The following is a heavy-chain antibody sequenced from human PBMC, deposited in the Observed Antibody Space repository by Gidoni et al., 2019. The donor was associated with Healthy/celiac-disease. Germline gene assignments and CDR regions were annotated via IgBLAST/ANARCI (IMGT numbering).Heavy chain of an antibody. D-gene: IGHD5-12*01. CDR1: GGTFSSYA. J-gene: IGHJ4*02. CDR3: AIPPGYSGYDFDY. Sequence: QVQLVQSGAEVKKPGSSVKVSCKASGGTFSSYAISWVRQAPGQGLEWMGGIIPICGIANYAQKCQGRVTITADKSTSTAYMERSSLRSEDTAVYYCAIPPGYSGYDFDYWGQGTLVTVSS. V-gene: IGHV1-69*17. CDR2: IIPICGIA.